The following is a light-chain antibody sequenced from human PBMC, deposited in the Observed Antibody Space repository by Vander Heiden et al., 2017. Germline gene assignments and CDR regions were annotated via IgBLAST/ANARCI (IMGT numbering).Light chain of an antibody. Sequence: QSVLTQPPSVSGAPGQRVTISCTGSSSNIGAGYVVHWYQQLPGTAPKLLIYGNSNRPSGVPDRFSGSKSGTSASLAITGLQAEDEADYYCQSYDSSLVVFGGGTKLTVL. CDR2: GNS. CDR1: SSNIGAGYV. CDR3: QSYDSSLVV. J-gene: IGLJ2*01. V-gene: IGLV1-40*01.